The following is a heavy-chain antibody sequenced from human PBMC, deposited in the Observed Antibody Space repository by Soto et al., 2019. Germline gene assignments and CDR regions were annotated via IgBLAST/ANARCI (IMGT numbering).Heavy chain of an antibody. CDR2: ISYDGSNK. V-gene: IGHV3-30-3*01. CDR1: GFTFSSYA. D-gene: IGHD4-4*01. Sequence: QVQLVESGGGVVQPGRSLRLSCAASGFTFSSYAMHWVRQAPGKGLEWVAVISYDGSNKYYADSVKGRFTISRDNSKNTLYLQMNSLRAEDTAVYYCARDRNHLAYYYYYGMDVWGQGTTVTVSS. J-gene: IGHJ6*02. CDR3: ARDRNHLAYYYYYGMDV.